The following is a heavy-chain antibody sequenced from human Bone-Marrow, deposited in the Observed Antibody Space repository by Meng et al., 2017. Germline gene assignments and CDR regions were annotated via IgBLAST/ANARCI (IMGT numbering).Heavy chain of an antibody. J-gene: IGHJ4*02. V-gene: IGHV1-69*02. CDR3: ARGRPTVAGTDYFDY. Sequence: SVKVSCKASGGTFSSYTISWVRQAPGQGLEWMGRIIPILSIANYAQKYQGRVTITADKSTSTAYMERSSLRSEDTAVDYCARGRPTVAGTDYFDYWGQGTLVTVSS. D-gene: IGHD6-19*01. CDR1: GGTFSSYT. CDR2: IIPILSIA.